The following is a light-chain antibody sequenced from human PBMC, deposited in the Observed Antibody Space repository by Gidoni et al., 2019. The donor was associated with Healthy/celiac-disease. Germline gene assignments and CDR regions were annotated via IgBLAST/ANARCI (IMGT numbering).Light chain of an antibody. V-gene: IGKV3-11*01. CDR1: QSVNSY. Sequence: EIVLTQSPATLSLSPGERATLSCRASQSVNSYLAWSQQKPGQAPRLLIYDASNRATGIPAKFSGSGSGTDFTLTISSLEPEDFAVYYCQQRSNWPPTFGQGTKLEIK. CDR3: QQRSNWPPT. CDR2: DAS. J-gene: IGKJ2*01.